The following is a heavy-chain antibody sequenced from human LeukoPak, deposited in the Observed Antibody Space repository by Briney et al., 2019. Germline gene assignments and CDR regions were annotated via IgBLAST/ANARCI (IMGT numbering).Heavy chain of an antibody. D-gene: IGHD4-11*01. V-gene: IGHV3-7*01. CDR3: ARGTTVTTFNYYMDV. CDR1: GFTFSTHW. Sequence: GGSLSLSCAASGFTFSTHWMTWVRQAPGKGLEWVANINQGGSESYYVDSVKGRFTISRDNAKNSLYLQMNSLRAEDTAVYYCARGTTVTTFNYYMDVWGKGTTVTVSS. CDR2: INQGGSES. J-gene: IGHJ6*03.